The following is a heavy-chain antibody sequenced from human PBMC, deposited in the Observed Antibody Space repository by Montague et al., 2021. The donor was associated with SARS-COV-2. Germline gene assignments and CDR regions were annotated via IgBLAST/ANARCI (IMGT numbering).Heavy chain of an antibody. D-gene: IGHD3-16*01. CDR3: ARTWRFGQSYGLDI. J-gene: IGHJ3*02. V-gene: IGHV4-59*01. CDR1: GFTFSSYW. CDR2: AYYVPSTNSANT. Sequence: LRLSCAASGFTFSSYWMRWIRQTPGKGLEWIGYAYYVPSTNSANTNSNPSLKRRVTISLDTSENQFSLKLSSVTAADTAVYYCARTWRFGQSYGLDIWGQGTMVTVSS.